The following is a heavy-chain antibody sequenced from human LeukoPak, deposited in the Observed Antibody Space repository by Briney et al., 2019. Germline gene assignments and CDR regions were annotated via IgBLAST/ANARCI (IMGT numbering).Heavy chain of an antibody. D-gene: IGHD3-22*01. J-gene: IGHJ4*02. CDR2: IKQDGSEK. V-gene: IGHV3-7*01. CDR3: AREGPMIVETD. Sequence: PGGSLRLSCAASGFTFSSYWMSWVRQAPGKGLEWVANIKQDGSEKYYVDSVKGRFTISRDNAKNSLYLQMNSLRGEDMAVYYCAREGPMIVETDWGQGTLVTVSS. CDR1: GFTFSSYW.